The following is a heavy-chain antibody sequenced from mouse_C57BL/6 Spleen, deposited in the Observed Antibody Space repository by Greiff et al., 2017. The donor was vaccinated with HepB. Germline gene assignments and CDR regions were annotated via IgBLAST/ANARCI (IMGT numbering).Heavy chain of an antibody. CDR2: IYPGDGDT. J-gene: IGHJ2*01. V-gene: IGHV1-80*01. CDR1: GYAFSSYW. D-gene: IGHD1-1*01. Sequence: VQLQQSGAELVKPGASVKISCTASGYAFSSYWMNWVKQRPGKGLEWIGQIYPGDGDTNYNGKFKGKATLTADKSSSTADMQLSSLTSEDSAVYFCASDTTVGATGDYWGQGTTLTVSS. CDR3: ASDTTVGATGDY.